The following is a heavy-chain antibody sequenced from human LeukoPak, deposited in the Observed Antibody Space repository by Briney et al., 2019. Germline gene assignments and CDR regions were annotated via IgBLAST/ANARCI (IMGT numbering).Heavy chain of an antibody. J-gene: IGHJ5*02. D-gene: IGHD3-16*01. CDR1: GGSISSSSYY. V-gene: IGHV4-39*07. CDR3: ARVSSPMRDYANNWFDP. CDR2: IYYSGST. Sequence: SETLSLTCTVSGGSISSSSYYWGWIRQPPGKGLEWIGSIYYSGSTYYNPSLKSRVTISVDTSKNQFSLKLSSVTAADTAVYYCARVSSPMRDYANNWFDPWGQGTLVTVSS.